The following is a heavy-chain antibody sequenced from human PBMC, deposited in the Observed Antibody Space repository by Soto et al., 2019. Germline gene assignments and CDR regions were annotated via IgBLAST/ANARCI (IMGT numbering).Heavy chain of an antibody. CDR3: ATYTSGGGGRGY. J-gene: IGHJ4*02. D-gene: IGHD6-19*01. Sequence: QVQLQESGPGLVTPSETLSLTCTVSGASITRDHWNWIRQPPGKGLEWIGEYSGSTNYNPSLKSRVTLSGDTSKNQFSLKLSSVTAADTAVYFCATYTSGGGGRGYWGQGTLVTVSS. V-gene: IGHV4-59*08. CDR1: GASITRDH. CDR2: EYSGST.